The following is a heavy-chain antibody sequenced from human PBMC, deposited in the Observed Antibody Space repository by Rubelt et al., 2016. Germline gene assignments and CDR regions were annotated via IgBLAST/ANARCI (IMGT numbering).Heavy chain of an antibody. Sequence: QVQLQESGPGLVKPSETLSLTCTVSGGSISSYYWSWIRQPPGKGLEWIGYIYYSGSTNYNPSLKSRVTISVDTSKNQFSLKLSSVTGADTAVYYCARTQITDYGDYVGLGYWGQGTLVTVSS. V-gene: IGHV4-59*01. CDR1: GGSISSYY. J-gene: IGHJ4*02. CDR3: ARTQITDYGDYVGLGY. CDR2: IYYSGST. D-gene: IGHD4-17*01.